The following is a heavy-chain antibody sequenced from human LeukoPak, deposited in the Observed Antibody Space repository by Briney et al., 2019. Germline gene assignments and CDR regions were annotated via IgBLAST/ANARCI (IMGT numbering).Heavy chain of an antibody. J-gene: IGHJ4*02. V-gene: IGHV4-30-4*01. CDR3: ARVPSTTHFDY. CDR2: IYYSGST. Sequence: SQTLSLTCTVSDGSISSGDYYWSWIRQPPGKGLEWIGYIYYSGSTYYNPSLKSRVTISVDTSKNQFSLKLSSVTAADTAVYYCARVPSTTHFDYWGQGTLVTVSS. CDR1: DGSISSGDYY. D-gene: IGHD1-26*01.